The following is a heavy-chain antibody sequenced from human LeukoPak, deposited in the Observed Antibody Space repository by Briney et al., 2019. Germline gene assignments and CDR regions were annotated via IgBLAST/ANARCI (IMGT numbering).Heavy chain of an antibody. CDR3: ARVKYGYVWGSYRDIDLTDY. J-gene: IGHJ4*02. V-gene: IGHV4-34*01. D-gene: IGHD3-16*02. CDR1: GGSFSGYY. CDR2: INHSGST. Sequence: PSETLSLTCAVYGGSFSGYYWSWIRQPPGKGLEWIGEINHSGSTNYNPSLKSRVTISVDTSKNQFSLKLSSVTAADTAVYYCARVKYGYVWGSYRDIDLTDYWGQGTLVTVSS.